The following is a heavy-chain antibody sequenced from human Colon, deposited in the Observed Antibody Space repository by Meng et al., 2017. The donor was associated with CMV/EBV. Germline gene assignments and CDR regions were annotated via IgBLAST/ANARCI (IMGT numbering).Heavy chain of an antibody. CDR2: MYYSGSS. Sequence: SEPLSLTCTVSGGSIKSHGNYWGWIRQPPGKGLEWIGSMYYSGSSYYNPSLESRVSISVDTSTNRFSLNLSSVTAADTAVYYCVRSDWNYGWFDPWGQGTLVTVSS. J-gene: IGHJ5*02. D-gene: IGHD1-7*01. CDR3: VRSDWNYGWFDP. CDR1: GGSIKSHGNY. V-gene: IGHV4-39*07.